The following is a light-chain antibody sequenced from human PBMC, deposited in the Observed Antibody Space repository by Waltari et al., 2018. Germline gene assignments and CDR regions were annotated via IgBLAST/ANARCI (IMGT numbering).Light chain of an antibody. CDR1: QNIRNY. CDR2: GAS. J-gene: IGKJ4*01. CDR3: QQGYTAPLT. Sequence: DSQLTQSPSSLSASEGDRVTITCRASQNIRNYLNWYQQSPGKAPNLLIYGASSLQSGIPSRFSGSGYGTDFTLTISSLQPEDFTTYYCQQGYTAPLTFGGGTKLEIK. V-gene: IGKV1-39*01.